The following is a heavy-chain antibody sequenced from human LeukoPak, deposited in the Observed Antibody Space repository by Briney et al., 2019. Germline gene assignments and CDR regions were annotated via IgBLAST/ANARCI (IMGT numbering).Heavy chain of an antibody. Sequence: SETLSPTCTVSGGSISPYFWSCIRQPAGKGLEWIGRITSAGDTVYNPSLRGRVTMSLDTSKNQFSLILNSVTASDTALYYCAREDLKLPHNWFDPWGQGTLVTVSS. CDR1: GGSISPYF. CDR2: ITSAGDT. CDR3: AREDLKLPHNWFDP. J-gene: IGHJ5*02. V-gene: IGHV4-4*07.